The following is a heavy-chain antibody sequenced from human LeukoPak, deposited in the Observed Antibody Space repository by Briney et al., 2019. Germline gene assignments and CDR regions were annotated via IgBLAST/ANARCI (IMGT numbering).Heavy chain of an antibody. Sequence: PGGSLRLSCAASGFTFSNYAMSWVRQAPGKGLEWVANIKQDGSEKYYVDSVKGRFTISRDNAKNSLYLQMNSLRAEDTAVYYCARRRYSGSSQHFDYWGQGTLVTVSS. J-gene: IGHJ4*02. CDR2: IKQDGSEK. V-gene: IGHV3-7*01. D-gene: IGHD1-26*01. CDR1: GFTFSNYA. CDR3: ARRRYSGSSQHFDY.